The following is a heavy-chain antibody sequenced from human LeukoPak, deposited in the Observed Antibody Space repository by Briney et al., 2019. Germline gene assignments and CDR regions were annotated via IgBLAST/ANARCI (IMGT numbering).Heavy chain of an antibody. Sequence: PGGSLRLSCAASGFTFSSYAMSWVRQVSGKGLEWVSVISGSGGSTYYADSVKGRFTISRDNSKNTLYLQMKSLRAEDTAVYYCARDLSGIAGYTYGRGIDYWGQGTLVTVSS. D-gene: IGHD5-18*01. CDR3: ARDLSGIAGYTYGRGIDY. J-gene: IGHJ4*02. V-gene: IGHV3-23*01. CDR2: ISGSGGST. CDR1: GFTFSSYA.